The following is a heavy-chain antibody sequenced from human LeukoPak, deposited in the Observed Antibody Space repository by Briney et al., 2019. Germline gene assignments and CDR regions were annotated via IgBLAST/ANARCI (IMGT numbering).Heavy chain of an antibody. CDR2: IKSKTHGGTT. CDR1: GFTFSNAW. Sequence: WGSLRLSCAASGFTFSNAWMSWVRQAPGKGLEWVGRIKSKTHGGTTDYAAPVKGRFTISRDDSKNTLYLQMNSLKTEDTAVYYCTTGPAAGWFWGQGTLVTVSS. V-gene: IGHV3-15*01. CDR3: TTGPAAGWF. J-gene: IGHJ4*02. D-gene: IGHD6-13*01.